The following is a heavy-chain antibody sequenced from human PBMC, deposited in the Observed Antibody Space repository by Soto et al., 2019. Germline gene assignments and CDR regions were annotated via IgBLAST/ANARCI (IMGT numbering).Heavy chain of an antibody. D-gene: IGHD2-2*01. V-gene: IGHV3-21*01. CDR3: ATREYCSSTSCYDDVDY. CDR1: GFTFSSYS. CDR2: ISSSSSYI. J-gene: IGHJ4*02. Sequence: GGSLRLSCAASGFTFSSYSMNWVRQAPGKGLEWVSSISSSSSYIYYADSVKGRFTISRDNAKNSLYLQMNSLRAEDTAVYYCATREYCSSTSCYDDVDYWGQGTLVTVSS.